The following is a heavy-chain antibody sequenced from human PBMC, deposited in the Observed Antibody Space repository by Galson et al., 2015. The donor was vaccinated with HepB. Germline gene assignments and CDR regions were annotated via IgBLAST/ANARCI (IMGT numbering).Heavy chain of an antibody. CDR2: INPSGGST. J-gene: IGHJ4*02. CDR3: ARGVGGELLRGRPVWDLDFDY. CDR1: GYTFTSYY. Sequence: SVKVSCKASGYTFTSYYMHWVRQAPGQGLEWMGIINPSGGSTSYAQKLQGRVTMTRDTSTSTVYMELSSLRSEDTAVYYCARGVGGELLRGRPVWDLDFDYWGQGTLVTVSS. D-gene: IGHD1-26*01. V-gene: IGHV1-46*04.